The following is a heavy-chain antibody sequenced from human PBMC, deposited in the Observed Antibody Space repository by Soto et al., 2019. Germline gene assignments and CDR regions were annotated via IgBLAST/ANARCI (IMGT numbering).Heavy chain of an antibody. Sequence: QVQLVESGGGVVQPGRSLRLSCAASGFTFSSYGMHWVRQAPGKGLEWVAVIWYDGSNNYYADSVKGRFTISRDNSKNTLYLQMNSLRAEDTAVYYCARDVGQQLVTFDYWGQGTLVTVSS. J-gene: IGHJ4*02. D-gene: IGHD6-13*01. V-gene: IGHV3-33*01. CDR1: GFTFSSYG. CDR3: ARDVGQQLVTFDY. CDR2: IWYDGSNN.